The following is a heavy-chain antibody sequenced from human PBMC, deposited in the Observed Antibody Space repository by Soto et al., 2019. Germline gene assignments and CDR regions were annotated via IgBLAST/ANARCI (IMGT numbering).Heavy chain of an antibody. CDR2: SYYSGST. CDR3: AASPGRHEA. V-gene: IGHV4-30-4*01. J-gene: IGHJ5*02. Sequence: QVQLQEAGPGLVKPSQTLSLTCTVSGGSISSGDYYWRWIRQPPGKGLEWIGYSYYSGSTYYKPSLKSLVTISVDTSKNQFSLKLSLVSAADTAVYYCAASPGRHEAWGQGTLVTVSS. D-gene: IGHD3-10*01. CDR1: GGSISSGDYY.